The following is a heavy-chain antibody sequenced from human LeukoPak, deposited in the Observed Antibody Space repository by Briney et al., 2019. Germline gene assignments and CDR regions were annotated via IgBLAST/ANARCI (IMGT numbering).Heavy chain of an antibody. V-gene: IGHV4-61*02. D-gene: IGHD2-8*01. J-gene: IGHJ3*02. CDR2: IYTSGST. Sequence: SETLSLTCTISGGSISSGSYYWGWIRQPAGTGLEWIGRIYTSGSTNYNPSLKSRVTISVDTSKNQFSLKLSSVTAADTAVYYCARVDGYCTNGVCYKDDAFDIWGQGTMVTVSS. CDR1: GGSISSGSYY. CDR3: ARVDGYCTNGVCYKDDAFDI.